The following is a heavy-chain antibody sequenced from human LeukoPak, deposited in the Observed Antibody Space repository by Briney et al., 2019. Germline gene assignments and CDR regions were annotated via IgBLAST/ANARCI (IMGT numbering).Heavy chain of an antibody. V-gene: IGHV3-23*01. CDR1: EFSVGSNY. CDR3: ARVGRRYCGGDCYSSFDY. CDR2: ISGSGGST. J-gene: IGHJ4*02. D-gene: IGHD2-21*02. Sequence: GGSLRLSCAASEFSVGSNYMTWVRQAPGKGLEWVSAISGSGGSTYYADSVKGRFTISRDNSKNTLYLQMNSLRAEDTAVYYCARVGRRYCGGDCYSSFDYWGQGTLVTVSS.